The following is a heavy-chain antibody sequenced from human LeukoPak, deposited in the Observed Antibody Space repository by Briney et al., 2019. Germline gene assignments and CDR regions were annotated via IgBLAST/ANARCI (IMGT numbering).Heavy chain of an antibody. CDR1: GGSFSGHY. Sequence: PSETLSLTAAVYGGSFSGHYWSWLPPPPGKGLEWIGEINHSESTNYNTSLESRVTISVDTSKNHFSLKLSSVNAADTAVYYCASGQYYDLWSGYYVDWGQGTLVTVSA. V-gene: IGHV4-34*01. J-gene: IGHJ4*02. D-gene: IGHD3-3*01. CDR2: INHSEST. CDR3: ASGQYYDLWSGYYVD.